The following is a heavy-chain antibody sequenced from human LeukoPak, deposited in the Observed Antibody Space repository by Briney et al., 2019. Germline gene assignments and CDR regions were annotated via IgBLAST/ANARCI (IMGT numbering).Heavy chain of an antibody. J-gene: IGHJ4*02. V-gene: IGHV3-21*01. Sequence: GGCLRHSCVASGFTFSSYSMKWVRQALQEGLGWVSSIISRIYIYYADSVKGRFPHSRDHAKNSLYLQMNSLRAEDNAVYYWSKAARDDFWRGHDYWGQGTLVTVSS. CDR3: SKAARDDFWRGHDY. D-gene: IGHD3-3*01. CDR2: IISRIYI. CDR1: GFTFSSYS.